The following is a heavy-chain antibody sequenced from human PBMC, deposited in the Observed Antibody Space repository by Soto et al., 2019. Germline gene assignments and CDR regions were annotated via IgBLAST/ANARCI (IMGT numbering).Heavy chain of an antibody. D-gene: IGHD6-19*01. CDR2: IIPIFGTA. V-gene: IGHV1-69*12. J-gene: IGHJ6*02. CDR1: GGTFSSYA. Sequence: QVQPVQSGAEVKKPGSSVKVSCKASGGTFSSYAINWVRQAPGQGLEWMGGIIPIFGTADYAQKFQGRVTSTADESTSTAYIELSSLRSEDTAVYYCARAVAGGVYYYYGMDVWGQGTTVTVSS. CDR3: ARAVAGGVYYYYGMDV.